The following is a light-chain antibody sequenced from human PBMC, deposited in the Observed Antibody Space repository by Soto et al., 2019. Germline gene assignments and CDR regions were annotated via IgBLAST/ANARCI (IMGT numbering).Light chain of an antibody. CDR3: GTWDSSLSGVI. Sequence: QSVLTQPPSVSAAPGQKVTISCSGTSSNVGNNYVSWYQQLPGAAPKLLIYDNNKRPSGIPVRFSGSKSGTSATLGIAGLRTGDEADYYCGTWDSSLSGVIFGGGTKVTVL. J-gene: IGLJ2*01. CDR1: SSNVGNNY. CDR2: DNN. V-gene: IGLV1-51*01.